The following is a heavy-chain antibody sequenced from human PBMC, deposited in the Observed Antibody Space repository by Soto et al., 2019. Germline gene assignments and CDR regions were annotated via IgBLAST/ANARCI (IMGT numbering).Heavy chain of an antibody. CDR2: IYYSGST. V-gene: IGHV4-59*01. D-gene: IGHD4-17*01. Sequence: AETLSLTCTVSGGSIRDYFWTWIRQPPGKGLEWIGYIYYSGSTNYNPSLKSRVSISVDTSKNPFSLQLRSVTAADTAVYYCARVGGDDFGDSGGFDYWGQGTLVTVSS. CDR1: GGSIRDYF. J-gene: IGHJ4*02. CDR3: ARVGGDDFGDSGGFDY.